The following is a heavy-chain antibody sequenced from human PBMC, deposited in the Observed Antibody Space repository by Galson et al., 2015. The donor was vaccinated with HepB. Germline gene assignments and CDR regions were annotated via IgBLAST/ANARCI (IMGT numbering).Heavy chain of an antibody. CDR3: ARGNYDILTGYAYYYYYGMDV. V-gene: IGHV3-33*08. Sequence: SLRLSCAASGFTFSSYGMHWVRQAPGKGLEWVAVIWYDGSNKYYADSVKGRFTISRDNSKNTLYLQMNSLRAEDTAVYYCARGNYDILTGYAYYYYYGMDVWGQGTTVTVSS. D-gene: IGHD3-9*01. J-gene: IGHJ6*02. CDR1: GFTFSSYG. CDR2: IWYDGSNK.